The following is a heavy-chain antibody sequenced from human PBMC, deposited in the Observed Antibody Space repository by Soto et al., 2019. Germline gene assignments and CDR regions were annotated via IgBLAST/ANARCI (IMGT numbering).Heavy chain of an antibody. V-gene: IGHV3-7*05. CDR2: IKQDGSEK. CDR1: GFTFSSYW. Sequence: PGGSLRLSCAASGFTFSSYWMSWVRQAPGKGLEWVANIKQDGSEKYYVDSVKGRFTISRDNAKNSLYLQMNSLRAEDTAVYYCAREKTTVFGVVIIRNYYYYGMDVWGQGTTVTVSS. J-gene: IGHJ6*02. D-gene: IGHD3-3*01. CDR3: AREKTTVFGVVIIRNYYYYGMDV.